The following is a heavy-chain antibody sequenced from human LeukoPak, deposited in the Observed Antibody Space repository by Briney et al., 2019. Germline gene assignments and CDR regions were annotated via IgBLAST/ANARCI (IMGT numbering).Heavy chain of an antibody. J-gene: IGHJ6*02. V-gene: IGHV4-31*03. D-gene: IGHD2-15*01. CDR3: ARDGGGSLHGMDV. CDR2: ICSSGSA. Sequence: PSETLSLTCTVSGGSISSGVYCWSWIRQRPGEGLQWIGYICSSGSAYYNASLKSRVSMSTDTSNNQFSLKLNSVTAADTAVYYCARDGGGSLHGMDVWGQGTTVTVSS. CDR1: GGSISSGVYC.